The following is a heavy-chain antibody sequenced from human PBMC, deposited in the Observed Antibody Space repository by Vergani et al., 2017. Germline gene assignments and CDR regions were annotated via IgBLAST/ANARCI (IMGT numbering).Heavy chain of an antibody. D-gene: IGHD3-10*01. V-gene: IGHV4-59*01. CDR1: GGSISSYY. Sequence: QVQLQESGPGLVKPSETLSLTCTVSGGSISSYYWSWIRQPPGKGLEWIGYIYYSGSTNYNPSLKSQVTISVDTSKNQFSLKLSSVTAADTAVYYCGLWFGDGWVRGWGQGTLVTVSS. J-gene: IGHJ4*02. CDR2: IYYSGST. CDR3: GLWFGDGWVRG.